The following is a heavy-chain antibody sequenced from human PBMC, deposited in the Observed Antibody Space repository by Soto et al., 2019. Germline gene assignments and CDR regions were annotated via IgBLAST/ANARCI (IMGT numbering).Heavy chain of an antibody. CDR3: ARDRQSTPWYAADY. D-gene: IGHD6-13*01. Sequence: VGSLRLSCEGSGFTFSSYSMNWVRQAPGKGLEWVSSISGSGGYIYYADSVKGRFTISRDNAKNSLYLQMTSLRDEDTALYYCARDRQSTPWYAADYWGQGSLVTVSS. CDR1: GFTFSSYS. J-gene: IGHJ4*02. CDR2: ISGSGGYI. V-gene: IGHV3-21*01.